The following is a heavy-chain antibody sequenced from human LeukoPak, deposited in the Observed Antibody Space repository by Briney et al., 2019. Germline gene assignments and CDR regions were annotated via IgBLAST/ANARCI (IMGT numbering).Heavy chain of an antibody. CDR2: ISSSSSTI. V-gene: IGHV3-48*04. CDR3: ASLQEYSYGNEADY. J-gene: IGHJ4*02. CDR1: GFTFSSYS. Sequence: GGSLRLSCAASGFTFSSYSMNWVRQAPGKGLEWVSYISSSSSTIYYADSVKGRFTNSRDNAKNSLYLQMNSLRAEDTAVYYCASLQEYSYGNEADYWGQGTLVTVSS. D-gene: IGHD5-18*01.